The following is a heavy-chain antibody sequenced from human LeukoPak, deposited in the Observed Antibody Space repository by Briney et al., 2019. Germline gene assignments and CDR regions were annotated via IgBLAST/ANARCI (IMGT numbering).Heavy chain of an antibody. J-gene: IGHJ4*02. CDR1: GFTFSSSA. D-gene: IGHD5-18*01. V-gene: IGHV3-23*01. CDR2: ISGSGGST. Sequence: PGGSLRLSCAASGFTFSSSAMNWVRQAPRKGLEWVSAISGSGGSTYYADSVKGRFTISRDNSKNTLYLQMNSLRAEDTAVYYCAKRGAYSPPYWGQGTLVTVSS. CDR3: AKRGAYSPPY.